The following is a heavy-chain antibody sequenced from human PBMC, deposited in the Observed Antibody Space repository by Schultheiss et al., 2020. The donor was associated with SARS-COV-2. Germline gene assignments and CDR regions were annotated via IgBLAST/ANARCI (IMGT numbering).Heavy chain of an antibody. CDR2: ISSSSSYI. J-gene: IGHJ4*02. CDR3: ARDFVVPAAILHFDY. CDR1: GFTFSSYS. V-gene: IGHV3-21*01. D-gene: IGHD2-2*01. Sequence: GGSLRLSCAASGFTFSSYSMNWVRQAPGKGLEWVSSISSSSSYIYYADSVKGRFTISRDNAKNSLYLQMNSLRAEDTAVYYCARDFVVPAAILHFDYWGQGTLVTVSS.